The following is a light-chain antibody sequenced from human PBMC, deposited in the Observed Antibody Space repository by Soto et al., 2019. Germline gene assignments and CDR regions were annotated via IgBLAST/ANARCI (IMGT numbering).Light chain of an antibody. CDR2: AAS. Sequence: DIQMTQSPSAVSASVGDRVTITCRASQGLSSYLAWYQQKPGKAPKLLIYAASNLQSGVPSRFSGSGSGTEFTLTISSLQPDDSATYYCQQHSNYPLTFGGGTKVDIK. J-gene: IGKJ4*01. CDR1: QGLSSY. V-gene: IGKV1-17*03. CDR3: QQHSNYPLT.